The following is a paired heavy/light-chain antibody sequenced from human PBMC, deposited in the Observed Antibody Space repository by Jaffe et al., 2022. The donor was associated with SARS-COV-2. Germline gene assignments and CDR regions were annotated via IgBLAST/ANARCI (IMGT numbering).Heavy chain of an antibody. J-gene: IGHJ2*01. CDR3: ARYSGDRNLWYFDL. Sequence: EVQLLESGGGLVQPGGSLRLSCAASGFTFSTCAMSWVRQAPGKGLEWVSGIKGSGRDTYYAESVKGRFTIFRDNSKNTLYLQMNSLKVEDTAVFYCARYSGDRNLWYFDLWGRGTQVTVSS. V-gene: IGHV3-23*01. CDR2: IKGSGRDT. D-gene: IGHD6-19*01. CDR1: GFTFSTCA.
Light chain of an antibody. CDR1: QSVSNY. V-gene: IGKV3-11*01. Sequence: EIVLTQSPATLSLSPGERATLSCRASQSVSNYLAWYQQRPGQAPRLLIYDASNRATGIPARFSGSGSGTDFALTISSLEPEDFAVYYCQHRYSWPGTFGPGTKVDIK. CDR3: QHRYSWPGT. J-gene: IGKJ3*01. CDR2: DAS.